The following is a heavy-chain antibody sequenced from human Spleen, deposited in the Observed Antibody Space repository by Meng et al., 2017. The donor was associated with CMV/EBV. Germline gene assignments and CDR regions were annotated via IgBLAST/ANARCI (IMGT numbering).Heavy chain of an antibody. Sequence: GITIRCFRVGGGREARGKGQERVASIRQDEGQKYYVDYTKGRFTISGDEARNSLFLQMSSLRAENAAVYCCARDYCSTSRCSNRPHWGQGTLVTVSS. CDR2: IRQDEGQK. V-gene: IGHV3-7*01. CDR1: GITIRCFR. CDR3: ARDYCSTSRCSNRPH. D-gene: IGHD2-2*01. J-gene: IGHJ4*02.